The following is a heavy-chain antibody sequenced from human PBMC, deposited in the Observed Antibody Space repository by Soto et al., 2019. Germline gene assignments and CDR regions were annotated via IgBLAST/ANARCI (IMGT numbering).Heavy chain of an antibody. CDR2: IWYDGSNK. V-gene: IGHV3-33*01. D-gene: IGHD3-9*01. CDR1: GFTFSSYG. Sequence: QVQLVESGGGVVQPGRSLRLSCAASGFTFSSYGMHWVRQAPGKGLEWVAVIWYDGSNKYYADSVKGRFTISRDNSKNPLYLPMTSLRAEDTAVYYCARDALRYFDWTDYWGQGTLVTVSS. J-gene: IGHJ4*02. CDR3: ARDALRYFDWTDY.